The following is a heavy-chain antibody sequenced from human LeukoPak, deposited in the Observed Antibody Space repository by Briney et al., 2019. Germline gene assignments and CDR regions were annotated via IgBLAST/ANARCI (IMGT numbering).Heavy chain of an antibody. CDR2: INHSGST. V-gene: IGHV4-34*01. CDR1: GGSFSGYY. CDR3: ARGGHYYDSSGYYLGY. D-gene: IGHD3-22*01. J-gene: IGHJ4*02. Sequence: SETLSLTCAVYGGSFSGYYWSWIRQPPGKGLEWIGEINHSGSTNYNPSLKSRVTISVDTSKNQFSLKLSSVAAAATAGYYFARGGHYYDSSGYYLGYWGQGTLVTVPS.